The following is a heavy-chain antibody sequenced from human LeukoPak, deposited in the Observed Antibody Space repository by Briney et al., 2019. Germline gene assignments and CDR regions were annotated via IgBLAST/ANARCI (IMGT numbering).Heavy chain of an antibody. CDR3: AAADSSGYYFLDY. CDR2: INPNSGGT. CDR1: GYTFTGYY. V-gene: IGHV1-2*02. J-gene: IGHJ4*02. Sequence: ASVKVSCKASGYTFTGYYMHWVRQAPGQGLEWMGWINPNSGGTNYAQKFQGRVTVTRDTSTSTVYMELSSLRSEDTAVYYCAAADSSGYYFLDYWGQGTLVTVSS. D-gene: IGHD3-22*01.